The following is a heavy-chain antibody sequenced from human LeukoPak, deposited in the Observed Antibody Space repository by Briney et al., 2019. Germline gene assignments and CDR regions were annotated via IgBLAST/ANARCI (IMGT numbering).Heavy chain of an antibody. J-gene: IGHJ4*02. D-gene: IGHD1-7*01. CDR1: GFTFSIYW. Sequence: GGSLRLSCATSGFTFSIYWMSWVRQAPGKGLEWVANIKQDGSDKYYVASVKGRFTVSRDNAKNSVYLQMSSLRAEDTAIYYCAKNFWNYGIFDYWGQGTLVTVSS. V-gene: IGHV3-7*01. CDR3: AKNFWNYGIFDY. CDR2: IKQDGSDK.